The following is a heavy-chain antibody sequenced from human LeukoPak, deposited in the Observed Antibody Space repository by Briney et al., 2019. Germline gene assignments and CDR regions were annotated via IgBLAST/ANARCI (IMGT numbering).Heavy chain of an antibody. D-gene: IGHD6-13*01. CDR2: IYYSGST. CDR3: ASSNSSSWYLGY. J-gene: IGHJ4*02. Sequence: PSETLTLTCAVHGGSFNSYSWSWIRQPPGKGLEWIGYIYYSGSTNYNPSLKSRVTISVDTSKNQFSLKLSSVTAADTAVYYCASSNSSSWYLGYWGQGTLVTVSS. V-gene: IGHV4-59*08. CDR1: GGSFNSYS.